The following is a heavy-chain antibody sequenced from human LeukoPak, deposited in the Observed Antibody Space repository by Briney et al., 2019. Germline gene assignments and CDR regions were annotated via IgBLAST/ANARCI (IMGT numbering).Heavy chain of an antibody. Sequence: ASVKVSCKASGYTFTDYYFHWMRQAPGQGLEWLGWINPHSGDTNYAQKFQGRVTMTRDTSISTVYMELSRLTSDDTAVFYCAKTGRSGWYYHCDYWGQGTLVTVSS. CDR2: INPHSGDT. CDR1: GYTFTDYY. J-gene: IGHJ4*02. D-gene: IGHD6-19*01. CDR3: AKTGRSGWYYHCDY. V-gene: IGHV1-2*02.